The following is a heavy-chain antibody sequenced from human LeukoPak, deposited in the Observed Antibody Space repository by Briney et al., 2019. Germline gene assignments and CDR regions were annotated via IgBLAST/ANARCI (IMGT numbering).Heavy chain of an antibody. D-gene: IGHD2-15*01. V-gene: IGHV3-30*18. CDR3: AKEYSLD. J-gene: IGHJ4*02. Sequence: SGGSLRLSCAASGFAFSSYGMHWVRQAPGKGLEWVAVISYDGSNKYYADSVKGRFTISRDNSKNTLYLQMNSLRAEDTAVYYCAKEYSLDWGQGTLVTVSS. CDR1: GFAFSSYG. CDR2: ISYDGSNK.